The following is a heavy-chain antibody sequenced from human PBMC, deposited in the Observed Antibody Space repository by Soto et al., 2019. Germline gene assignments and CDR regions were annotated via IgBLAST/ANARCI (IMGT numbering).Heavy chain of an antibody. CDR1: GFTFSSSW. V-gene: IGHV3-74*01. CDR3: ESVSAMDRILHTAPGY. Sequence: PGGSLRLSCAASGFTFSSSWMHWVRQAPGKGLVWVSRVSGDGSGTNYADSVKGRFTISRDNAKNSLYLQMNSLRDEDPAVYYRESVSAMDRILHTAPGYWRQGSLGTVSP. D-gene: IGHD5-18*01. CDR2: VSGDGSGT. J-gene: IGHJ4*02.